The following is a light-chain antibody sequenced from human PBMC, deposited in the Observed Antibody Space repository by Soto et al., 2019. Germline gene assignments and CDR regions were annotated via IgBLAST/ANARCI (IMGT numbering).Light chain of an antibody. CDR1: QDIRGA. V-gene: IGKV1-13*02. J-gene: IGKJ5*01. Sequence: AIQVTQSPSSLSASVGDRVTITCRASQDIRGALAWYQQKPGKAPKLLIYDVSTLESGVPSRFSGSGSGTEFTLTITSLQPEDFGTYICQQFNSYPITFGHGTRLDIK. CDR2: DVS. CDR3: QQFNSYPIT.